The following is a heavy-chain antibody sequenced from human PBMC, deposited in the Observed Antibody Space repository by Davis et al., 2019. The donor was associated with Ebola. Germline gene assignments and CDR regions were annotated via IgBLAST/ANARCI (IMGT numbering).Heavy chain of an antibody. D-gene: IGHD5-24*01. V-gene: IGHV1-69*02. CDR2: IIPMLGIA. CDR1: GGTFSSYT. Sequence: AASVKVSCKASGGTFSSYTISWVRLAPGQGLEWMGRIIPMLGIANCAQKFQGRVTITADISTTAYMELSSLRSEDTAVYYCARARDMATIGDYAMDVWGQGTTVTVSS. J-gene: IGHJ6*02. CDR3: ARARDMATIGDYAMDV.